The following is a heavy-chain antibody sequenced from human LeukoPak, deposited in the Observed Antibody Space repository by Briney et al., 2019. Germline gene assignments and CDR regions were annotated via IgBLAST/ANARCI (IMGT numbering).Heavy chain of an antibody. CDR1: GFTFHLYA. D-gene: IGHD6-19*01. CDR3: ARDGSGWYDY. CDR2: ISSSGSTI. Sequence: GGSLRLSCAASGFTFHLYAMHWVRLAPGKGLEWVSYISSSGSTIYSADSVKGRFTISRDNAKNSLYLQMNSLRAEDTAVYYCARDGSGWYDYWGQGILVTVSS. V-gene: IGHV3-48*03. J-gene: IGHJ4*02.